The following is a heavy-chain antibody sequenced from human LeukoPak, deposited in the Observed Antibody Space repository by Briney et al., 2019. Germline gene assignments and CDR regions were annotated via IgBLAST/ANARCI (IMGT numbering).Heavy chain of an antibody. J-gene: IGHJ4*02. CDR3: TKGSNGKWDY. CDR1: GFTFSSYG. V-gene: IGHV3-30*02. Sequence: GGSLRLSCVASGFTFSSYGMHWVRQAPGKGLEWVAFIRYDGSYTYYADFVKGRFTISGDNSKNTLYLQMNSLRAEGTAVYYCTKGSNGKWDYWGQGTLVTVSS. D-gene: IGHD1-26*01. CDR2: IRYDGSYT.